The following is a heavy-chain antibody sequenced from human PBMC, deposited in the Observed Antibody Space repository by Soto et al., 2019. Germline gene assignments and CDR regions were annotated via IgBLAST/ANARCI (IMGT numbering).Heavy chain of an antibody. CDR2: ISYDGSNK. CDR3: AKQGKPEIKPELDV. D-gene: IGHD2-2*01. J-gene: IGHJ6*02. V-gene: IGHV3-30*18. Sequence: GGSLRLSCAASGFTFSSYGMHWVRQAPGKGLEWVAVISYDGSNKYYADSVKGRFTISRDNSKNTLYLQMNSLRAEDTAVYYCAKQGKPEIKPELDVWGQGTTVTVSS. CDR1: GFTFSSYG.